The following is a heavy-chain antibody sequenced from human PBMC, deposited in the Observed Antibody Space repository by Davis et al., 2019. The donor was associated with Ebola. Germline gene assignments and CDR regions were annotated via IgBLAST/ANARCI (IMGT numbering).Heavy chain of an antibody. V-gene: IGHV6-1*01. Sequence: HSQTLSLTCDTSGDTVSSIDGAWNWIRQSPSRGLEWLGRTYYTSKWHNDYGESVKSRITINPDTSKNQLSLQLNSVTPEDTALYYCARGWLRGGMDVWGEGTTVTV. CDR2: TYYTSKWHN. J-gene: IGHJ6*02. D-gene: IGHD5-18*01. CDR3: ARGWLRGGMDV. CDR1: GDTVSSIDGA.